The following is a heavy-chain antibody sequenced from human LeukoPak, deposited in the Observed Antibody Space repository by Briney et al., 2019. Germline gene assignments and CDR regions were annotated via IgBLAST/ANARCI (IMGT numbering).Heavy chain of an antibody. Sequence: ASVKVSCKASGYTFTSYDINWVRQAPGQGLEWMGWINPYSGSTNYAQKFQGRVTITRDTSTSTAYMELSRLRSDDTAVYYCARYERDGQKNDALDIWGQGTMLSVSS. CDR2: INPYSGST. V-gene: IGHV1-2*02. D-gene: IGHD5-24*01. J-gene: IGHJ3*02. CDR3: ARYERDGQKNDALDI. CDR1: GYTFTSYD.